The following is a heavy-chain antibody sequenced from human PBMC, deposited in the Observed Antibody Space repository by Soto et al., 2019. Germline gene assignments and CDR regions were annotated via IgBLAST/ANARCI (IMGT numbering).Heavy chain of an antibody. V-gene: IGHV1-69*06. CDR1: GGTFSSYA. Sequence: SVKVSCKASGGTFSSYAISGVRRAPGQGLEWMGGIIPIFGTANYAQKFQGRVTITADKSTSTAYMELSSLRSEDTAVYYCAREGWLQYFDYWGQGTLVTVSS. CDR2: IIPIFGTA. J-gene: IGHJ4*02. CDR3: AREGWLQYFDY. D-gene: IGHD5-12*01.